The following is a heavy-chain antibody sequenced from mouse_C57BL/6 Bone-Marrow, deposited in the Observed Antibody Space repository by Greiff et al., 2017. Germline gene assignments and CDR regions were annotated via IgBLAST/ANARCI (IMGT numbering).Heavy chain of an antibody. Sequence: VQLVESGAELAKPGASVKLSCKASGYTFTSYWMHWVKQRPGQGLEWIGYINPSSGYTKYNQKFKDKATLTADKSSSTAYMQLSSLTYEDSAVYYCARRDTTVVADWYFDVWGTGTTVTVSS. V-gene: IGHV1-7*01. J-gene: IGHJ1*03. D-gene: IGHD1-1*01. CDR3: ARRDTTVVADWYFDV. CDR1: GYTFTSYW. CDR2: INPSSGYT.